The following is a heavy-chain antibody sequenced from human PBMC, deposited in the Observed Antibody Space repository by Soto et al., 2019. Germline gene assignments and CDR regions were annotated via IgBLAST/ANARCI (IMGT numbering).Heavy chain of an antibody. D-gene: IGHD6-13*01. CDR3: ARELPTPCSSSSRLYYYGMDV. Sequence: QVQLVESGGGVVQPGRSLRLSCAASGFTFSSYGMHWVRQAPGKGLEWVAVIWYDGSNKYYADSVKGRFTISRDNSKNPLHLKMNSLSAEDKAVYYCARELPTPCSSSSRLYYYGMDVWGQGTTVTVSS. J-gene: IGHJ6*02. CDR2: IWYDGSNK. V-gene: IGHV3-33*01. CDR1: GFTFSSYG.